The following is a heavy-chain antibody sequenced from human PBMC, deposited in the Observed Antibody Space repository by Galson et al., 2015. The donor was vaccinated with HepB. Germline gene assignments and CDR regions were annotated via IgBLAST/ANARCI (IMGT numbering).Heavy chain of an antibody. D-gene: IGHD2-2*01. J-gene: IGHJ4*02. CDR3: ALSKYCSSTSCYGGDY. CDR1: GFTFSSYG. CDR2: ISYDGSNK. V-gene: IGHV3-30*03. Sequence: LRLSCAASGFTFSSYGMHWVRQAPGKGLEWVAVISYDGSNKYYADSVKGRFTISRDNSKNTLYLQMNSLRAEDTAVYYCALSKYCSSTSCYGGDYWGQGTLVTVSS.